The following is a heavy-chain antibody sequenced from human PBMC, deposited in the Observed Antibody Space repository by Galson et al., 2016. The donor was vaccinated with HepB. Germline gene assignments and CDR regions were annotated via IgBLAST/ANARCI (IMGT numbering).Heavy chain of an antibody. Sequence: SETLSLTCAVYGGSFSGHYWSWVRQPPGKGLEWIGEINHSGSTNYNPSLKSRVTISEDMPKNQFSLRLSSVTAADTAVYYCATPPLRYTSNWYGARYFHHWGPGTLVTVSS. CDR1: GGSFSGHY. V-gene: IGHV4-34*01. CDR3: ATPPLRYTSNWYGARYFHH. D-gene: IGHD6-13*01. CDR2: INHSGST. J-gene: IGHJ1*01.